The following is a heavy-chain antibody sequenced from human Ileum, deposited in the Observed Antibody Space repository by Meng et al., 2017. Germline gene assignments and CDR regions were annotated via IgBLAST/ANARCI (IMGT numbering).Heavy chain of an antibody. CDR3: AIDPDTDGWSPFDY. Sequence: SLKISCAASGLSFSNYEMNWLRQAPGKGLEWVSYISRSGGAIYYADSVKGRFTISRDNAKNLLFLQMNSLRVEDTAVYYCAIDPDTDGWSPFDYWGQGTLVTVSS. CDR2: ISRSGGAI. D-gene: IGHD6-19*01. CDR1: GLSFSNYE. J-gene: IGHJ4*02. V-gene: IGHV3-48*03.